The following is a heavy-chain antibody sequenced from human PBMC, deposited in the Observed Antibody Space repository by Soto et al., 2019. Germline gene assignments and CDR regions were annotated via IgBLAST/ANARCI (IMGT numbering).Heavy chain of an antibody. CDR1: GYTFTGYY. CDR2: INPNSGGT. Sequence: VKVSCKASGYTFTGYYMHWVRQAPGQGLEWMGWINPNSGGTNYAQKFQGWVTMTRDTSISTAYMELSRLRSDDTAVYYCAREGYCSGGSCYRPYGMDVWGQGTTVTVSS. D-gene: IGHD2-15*01. CDR3: AREGYCSGGSCYRPYGMDV. J-gene: IGHJ6*02. V-gene: IGHV1-2*04.